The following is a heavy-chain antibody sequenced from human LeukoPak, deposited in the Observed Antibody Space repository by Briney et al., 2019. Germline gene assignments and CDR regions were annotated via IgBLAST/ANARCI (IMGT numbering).Heavy chain of an antibody. CDR2: IYYSGST. J-gene: IGHJ4*02. D-gene: IGHD4-17*01. CDR1: GGSISSYY. CDR3: ARDDGDYEHSLDY. Sequence: SGTLPLTCTVSGGSISSYYWSWIRQPPGKGLEWIGYIYYSGSTNYNPSLKSRVTISVDTSKNQFSLKLSSVTAADTAVYYCARDDGDYEHSLDYWGQGTLVTVSS. V-gene: IGHV4-59*01.